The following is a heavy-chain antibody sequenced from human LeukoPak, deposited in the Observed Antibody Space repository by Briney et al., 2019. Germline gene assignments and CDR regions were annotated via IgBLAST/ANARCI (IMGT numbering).Heavy chain of an antibody. CDR3: ARAGVIAVPGKPLYYGMDV. D-gene: IGHD6-19*01. CDR1: GFTFSSSA. J-gene: IGHJ6*02. Sequence: PGGSLRLSCAASGFTFSSSAMSWVRQVPGKGLEWVSGISASGGSTYYADSVRGRFTISRDNSKNTLYLQMNSLRAEDTAVYYCARAGVIAVPGKPLYYGMDVWGQGTTVTVSS. CDR2: ISASGGST. V-gene: IGHV3-23*01.